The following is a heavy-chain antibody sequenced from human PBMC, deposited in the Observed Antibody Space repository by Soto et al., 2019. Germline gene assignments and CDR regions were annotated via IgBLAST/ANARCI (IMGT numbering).Heavy chain of an antibody. CDR2: IYYSGST. CDR1: GGSISRGGYY. CDR3: ARWGGSGSYYNLRLSWFDP. J-gene: IGHJ5*02. D-gene: IGHD3-10*01. V-gene: IGHV4-31*04. Sequence: QGRLQESGPGLVKPSQTLSLTCTVSGGSISRGGYYWSWIRQHPGKGLEWIEYIYYSGSTYYNPSLKSRVARSVDTSKNQFSLKLSSVTAADTAVYYCARWGGSGSYYNLRLSWFDPWGQGTLVTVSS.